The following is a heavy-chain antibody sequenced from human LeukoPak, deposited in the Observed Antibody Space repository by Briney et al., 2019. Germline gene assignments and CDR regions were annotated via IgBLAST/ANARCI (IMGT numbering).Heavy chain of an antibody. Sequence: GAXVKVSCKASGYTFTSYAMNWVRQAPGQGLEWMGWINTNTGNPTHAQGFTGRFVFSLDTSVSTAYLQISSLKAEDTAVYYCAREVPAVYYYYYYGMDVWGQGTTVTVPS. CDR2: INTNTGNP. D-gene: IGHD2-2*01. V-gene: IGHV7-4-1*02. CDR1: GYTFTSYA. CDR3: AREVPAVYYYYYYGMDV. J-gene: IGHJ6*02.